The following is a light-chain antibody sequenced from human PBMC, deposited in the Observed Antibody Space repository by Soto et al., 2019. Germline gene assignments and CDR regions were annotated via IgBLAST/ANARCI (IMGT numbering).Light chain of an antibody. J-gene: IGLJ1*01. CDR3: CSFAGSYTSYV. V-gene: IGLV2-11*01. CDR1: SNY. CDR2: DVT. Sequence: QSVLTQPRSVSGSPGQSVTISCTGTSNYVYWYQQHPGKAPKLIIYDVTKRPSGVPDRFSGSKSGNTASLTISGLQAEDEADYYCCSFAGSYTSYVFGTGTKLTVL.